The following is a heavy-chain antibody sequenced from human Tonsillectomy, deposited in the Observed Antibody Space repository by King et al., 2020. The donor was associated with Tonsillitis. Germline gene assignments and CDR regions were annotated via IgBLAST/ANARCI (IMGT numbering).Heavy chain of an antibody. CDR2: ISGSGDTT. CDR3: AKDLYRVYAVIDY. V-gene: IGHV3-23*04. CDR1: GFTFNSYA. J-gene: IGHJ4*02. Sequence: VQLVESGGGLVQPGGSLRLSCAASGFTFNSYAMNWVRQVPGKGLEWVSTISGSGDTTNYADSVKGRFTISRDNSKNTLYLQMNSLRAEDTAVYYCAKDLYRVYAVIDYWGQGSLVTVSS. D-gene: IGHD5/OR15-5a*01.